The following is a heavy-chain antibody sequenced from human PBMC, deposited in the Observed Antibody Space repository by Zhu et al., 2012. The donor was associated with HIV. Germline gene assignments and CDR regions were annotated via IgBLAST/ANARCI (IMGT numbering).Heavy chain of an antibody. CDR3: ARRFGELFDDSFDV. CDR1: GVSIRSDNYY. J-gene: IGHJ3*01. Sequence: QVQLQESGPGLVKSSETLSLTCSVSGVSIRSDNYYWAWIRQPPGKGLEWIGTIYHSGHSYSNPSLKSRVIMSVNMSKNQFSLKLSPVTAGDTAVYYCARRFGELFDDSFDVWGQGTLVTVSS. CDR2: IYHSGHS. V-gene: IGHV4-39*01. D-gene: IGHD3-10*01.